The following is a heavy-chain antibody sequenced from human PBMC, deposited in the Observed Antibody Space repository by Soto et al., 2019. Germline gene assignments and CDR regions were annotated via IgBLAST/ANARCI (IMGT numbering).Heavy chain of an antibody. CDR2: IHYSGSI. J-gene: IGHJ6*02. D-gene: IGHD2-21*02. Sequence: QVQLQQSGPGLVKPSQTLSLTCSVSGGSISSEYYHWTWIRQSPGKGLEWIGYIHYSGSILYNPSFKSRITMSVDTSKNQFSLQLSSVSAADTAVYFCAIEDDGGDRDYYGLDVWGQGTTVTVYS. CDR1: GGSISSEYYH. CDR3: AIEDDGGDRDYYGLDV. V-gene: IGHV4-30-4*08.